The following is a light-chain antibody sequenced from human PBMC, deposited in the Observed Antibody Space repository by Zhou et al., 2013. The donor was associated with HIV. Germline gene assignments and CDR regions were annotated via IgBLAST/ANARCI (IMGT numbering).Light chain of an antibody. J-gene: IGKJ1*01. Sequence: DIQMTQSPSTLSASVGDRVTISCRASQSIDSWLAWYQQKPGRAPKLLIQKASSLENGVPSRFRGSGSGTEFTLTISSLQSDDFATYYCQQYSGYWTFGQGPRWKSN. V-gene: IGKV1-5*03. CDR1: QSIDSW. CDR2: KAS. CDR3: QQYSGYWT.